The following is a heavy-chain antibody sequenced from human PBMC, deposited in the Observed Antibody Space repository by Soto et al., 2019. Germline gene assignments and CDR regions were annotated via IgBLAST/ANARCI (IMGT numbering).Heavy chain of an antibody. CDR2: IDNAGSSA. Sequence: EVQLVESGGGLVQPGGSLRLSCAASGFTFSIYWMHWVRQAPGKGPVWVSRIDNAGSSARYADSVKGRFTISRDNAKNTVYLKMNGLRAEETAVYYCTRVGGSVSGMDVWGQGTTVTVSS. CDR3: TRVGGSVSGMDV. J-gene: IGHJ6*02. CDR1: GFTFSIYW. D-gene: IGHD1-26*01. V-gene: IGHV3-74*01.